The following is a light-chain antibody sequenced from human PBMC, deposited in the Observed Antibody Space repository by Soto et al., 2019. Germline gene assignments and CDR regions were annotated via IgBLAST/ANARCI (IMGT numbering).Light chain of an antibody. CDR1: QNVLSD. Sequence: EILLTQSPATLSVSPGETATLSCRASQNVLSDLAWYQQKPGQAPRLLVYGATTRATDAPAKFRGRGSGTEFSLTLSSLQSEDSATYYFQQYRSWPRTFGQGSKVEI. V-gene: IGKV3-15*01. CDR2: GAT. CDR3: QQYRSWPRT. J-gene: IGKJ1*01.